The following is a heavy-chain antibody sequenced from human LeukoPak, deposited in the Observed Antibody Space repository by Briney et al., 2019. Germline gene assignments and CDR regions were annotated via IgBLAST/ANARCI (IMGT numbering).Heavy chain of an antibody. CDR2: INPNTGGT. V-gene: IGHV1-2*02. D-gene: IGHD3-10*01. CDR3: ARDYYGSGSYPLGWFDP. Sequence: GASVKVSCKASGYTFTGYFMHWVRQAPGQGLEWMGWINPNTGGTNFAQKFQGRVIMTRDTSISTAYMELSRLRSDDTAVYYCARDYYGSGSYPLGWFDPWGQGTLVTVSS. J-gene: IGHJ5*02. CDR1: GYTFTGYF.